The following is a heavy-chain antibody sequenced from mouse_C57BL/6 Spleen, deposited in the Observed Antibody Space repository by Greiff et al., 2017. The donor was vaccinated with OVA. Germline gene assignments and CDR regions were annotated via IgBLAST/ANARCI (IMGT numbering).Heavy chain of an antibody. D-gene: IGHD1-1*01. CDR3: ARGGAYYYGIFDY. J-gene: IGHJ2*01. CDR1: GYTFTSYW. Sequence: QVQLQQPGAELVMPGASVKLSCKASGYTFTSYWMHWVKQRPGQGLEWIGEIDPSDSYTNYNQKFKGKSTLTVDKSSSTAYMQLSSLTSEDAAVYYCARGGAYYYGIFDYWGQGTTLTVSS. V-gene: IGHV1-69*01. CDR2: IDPSDSYT.